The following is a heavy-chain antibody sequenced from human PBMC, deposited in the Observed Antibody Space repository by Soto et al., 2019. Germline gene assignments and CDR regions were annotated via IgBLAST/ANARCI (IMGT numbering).Heavy chain of an antibody. CDR2: INHSGST. CDR3: ARGRQLWFGELPKYNWFDP. CDR1: GGSFSGYY. V-gene: IGHV4-34*01. D-gene: IGHD3-10*01. Sequence: QVQLQQWGAGLLKPSETLSLTCAVYGGSFSGYYWSWIRQPPGKGLEWIGEINHSGSTNYNPSLKSRVTISVDTSNNQFSLKLSSVTAADTAVYYCARGRQLWFGELPKYNWFDPWGQGTLVTVSS. J-gene: IGHJ5*02.